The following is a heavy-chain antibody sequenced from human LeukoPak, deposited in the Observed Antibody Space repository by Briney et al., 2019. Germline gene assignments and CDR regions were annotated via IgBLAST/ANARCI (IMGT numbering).Heavy chain of an antibody. V-gene: IGHV1-69*04. CDR2: IIPILGIA. CDR3: ARDEGTMVRGVTFYYYYGMDV. D-gene: IGHD3-10*01. Sequence: ASVKVSCKASGGTFSSYAISWVRQAPGQGLEWMGRIIPILGIANYAQKFQGRVTITADKSTSTAYMELSSLRSEDTAVYYCARDEGTMVRGVTFYYYYGMDVWGQGTTVTVSS. J-gene: IGHJ6*02. CDR1: GGTFSSYA.